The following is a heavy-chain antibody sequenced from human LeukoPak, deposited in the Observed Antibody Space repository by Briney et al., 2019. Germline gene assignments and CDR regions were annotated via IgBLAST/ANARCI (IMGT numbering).Heavy chain of an antibody. CDR1: GGSISSSGYY. Sequence: SETLSLTCTVSGGSISSSGYYWGWIRQPPGKGLEWIGSIYYSGSTYYNPSLKSRVTISVDTSKNQFSLKLSSVTAADTAVYYCARVTGTTSWFDPWGQGTLVTVSS. J-gene: IGHJ5*02. CDR3: ARVTGTTSWFDP. D-gene: IGHD1-20*01. V-gene: IGHV4-39*07. CDR2: IYYSGST.